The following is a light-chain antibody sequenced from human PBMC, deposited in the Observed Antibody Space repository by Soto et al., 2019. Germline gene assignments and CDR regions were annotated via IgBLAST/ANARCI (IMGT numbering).Light chain of an antibody. CDR1: QNVYNN. Sequence: EIVMTQSPATLSVSPGEGATLSCKASQNVYNNLAWYQQRPGQPPRLLIYDASTRATGISARFSGSGYGTEFTLTISSLQSKDFAVYFCQQCRNWPLTFGGGTKVDIK. J-gene: IGKJ4*01. V-gene: IGKV3-15*01. CDR3: QQCRNWPLT. CDR2: DAS.